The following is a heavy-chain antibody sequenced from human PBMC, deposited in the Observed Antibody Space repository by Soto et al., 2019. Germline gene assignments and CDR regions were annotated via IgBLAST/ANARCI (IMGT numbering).Heavy chain of an antibody. V-gene: IGHV3-7*04. CDR2: IKQDRSEK. J-gene: IGHJ6*02. CDR3: AWFYYDSSGYLPSPYYYYYGMDV. CDR1: GFTFSSYW. Sequence: GGSLRLSCAASGFTFSSYWMSWVRQAPGKGLERVANIKQDRSEKYYVDTVKGRFTISRDNAKNSLYLQMNSLRAEVMAVYYCAWFYYDSSGYLPSPYYYYYGMDVWGQGTTVTVSS. D-gene: IGHD3-22*01.